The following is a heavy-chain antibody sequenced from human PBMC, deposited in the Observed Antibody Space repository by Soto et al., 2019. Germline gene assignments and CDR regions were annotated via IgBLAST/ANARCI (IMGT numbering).Heavy chain of an antibody. J-gene: IGHJ3*02. Sequence: QVQLQQSGPGLVKPSQTLSLTCAISGDSVSSNSAAWNWIRQSPSRGLEWLGRTYYRSKWYNDYAVSVKSRITINPDTSKHQFSLQLNSVTPEDTAVYYCARVNYYDSSGYYGDDAFDIWGQGTMVTVSS. V-gene: IGHV6-1*01. CDR2: TYYRSKWYN. D-gene: IGHD3-22*01. CDR3: ARVNYYDSSGYYGDDAFDI. CDR1: GDSVSSNSAA.